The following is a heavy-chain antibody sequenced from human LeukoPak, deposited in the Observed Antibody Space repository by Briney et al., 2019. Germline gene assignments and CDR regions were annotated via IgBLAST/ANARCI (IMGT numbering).Heavy chain of an antibody. V-gene: IGHV4-4*07. D-gene: IGHD3-22*01. CDR1: GGSISSYY. CDR2: IYTSGST. CDR3: AEDYDSSGYYY. Sequence: SETLSLTCTVAGGSISSYYWSWIRQPAGKGLEWIGGIYTSGSTNYNPSLKSRVTMSVDTSKNQFSLKLSSVTAADTAVYYCAEDYDSSGYYYWGQGTLVTVSS. J-gene: IGHJ4*02.